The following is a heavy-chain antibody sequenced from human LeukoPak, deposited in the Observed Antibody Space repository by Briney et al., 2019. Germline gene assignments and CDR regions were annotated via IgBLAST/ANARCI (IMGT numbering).Heavy chain of an antibody. Sequence: SETLSLTCTVSGGSISSYYWSWIRQPPGKGLERIGYIYTSGSTNYNPSLKSRVTISVDTSKNQFSLKLSSVTAADTAVYYCASSNHYYDSSGYYPTLDYWGQGTLVTVSS. CDR1: GGSISSYY. V-gene: IGHV4-4*09. D-gene: IGHD3-22*01. J-gene: IGHJ4*02. CDR2: IYTSGST. CDR3: ASSNHYYDSSGYYPTLDY.